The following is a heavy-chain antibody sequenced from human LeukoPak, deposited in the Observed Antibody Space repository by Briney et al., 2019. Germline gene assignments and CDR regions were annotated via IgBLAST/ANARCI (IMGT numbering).Heavy chain of an antibody. D-gene: IGHD4-23*01. CDR1: VDTFTSYD. CDR3: ASGSNTVAYYYGMDV. Sequence: GASVKVSCKASVDTFTSYDINWVRQATGQGLEWMGWMNPNSGNTGYAQKFQGRVTMTRNTSISTAYMELSSLRPEDTAVYYCASGSNTVAYYYGMDVWGQGTTVTVSS. J-gene: IGHJ6*02. CDR2: MNPNSGNT. V-gene: IGHV1-8*01.